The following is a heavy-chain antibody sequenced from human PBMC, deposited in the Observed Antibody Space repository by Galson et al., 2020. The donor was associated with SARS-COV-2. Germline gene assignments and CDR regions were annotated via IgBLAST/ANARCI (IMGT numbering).Heavy chain of an antibody. D-gene: IGHD3-10*01. CDR1: GFTFSTYG. J-gene: IGHJ3*02. CDR2: IWYDGSNK. CDR3: ARGSSSHAFDI. V-gene: IGHV3-33*01. Sequence: TGGSLRLSCEASGFTFSTYGMDWVRQAPGKGLEWVVVIWYDGSNKYYADSVKGRFTISRDNSKNTLYLQLNSLRADDTAVYYCARGSSSHAFDIWGQGTMVTVSS.